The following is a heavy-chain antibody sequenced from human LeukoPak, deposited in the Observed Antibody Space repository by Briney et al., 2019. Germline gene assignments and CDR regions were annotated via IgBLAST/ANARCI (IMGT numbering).Heavy chain of an antibody. CDR3: ARAVYDTSGYYIDY. J-gene: IGHJ4*02. V-gene: IGHV4-4*07. CDR1: GGSLSTYF. CDR2: IYASGGT. D-gene: IGHD3-22*01. Sequence: SETLSLTCTVSGGSLSTYFWTWIRQPAGKGLEWIGRIYASGGTTHTPSLKSRVTMSVDTSKSHFSLKLSSVTAADTAVYYCARAVYDTSGYYIDYWGQGTLVTVSS.